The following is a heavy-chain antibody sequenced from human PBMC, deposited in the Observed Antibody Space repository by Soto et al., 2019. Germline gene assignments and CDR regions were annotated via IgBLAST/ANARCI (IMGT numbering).Heavy chain of an antibody. CDR3: ARYNAASGPYYFAY. CDR2: IYHSGST. J-gene: IGHJ4*02. Sequence: TLSLTCAVSGGSISSGGYSWSWIRQPPGKGLEWIGYIYHSGSTYYNPSLKSRVTISVDRSKNQFSLKLSSVTAADTAVYYCARYNAASGPYYFAYWGQGTLVTVSS. V-gene: IGHV4-30-2*01. D-gene: IGHD6-13*01. CDR1: GGSISSGGYS.